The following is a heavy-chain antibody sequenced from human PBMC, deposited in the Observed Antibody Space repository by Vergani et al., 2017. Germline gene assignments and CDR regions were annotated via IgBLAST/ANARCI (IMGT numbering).Heavy chain of an antibody. V-gene: IGHV1-69*02. J-gene: IGHJ5*02. D-gene: IGHD3-22*01. CDR2: IIPILGIA. CDR1: GGTFSSYT. CDR3: AREIVRGITMIVVVTDWVDP. Sequence: QVQLVQSGAEVKKPGSSVKVSCKASGGTFSSYTISWVRQAPGQGLEWMGRIIPILGIANYAQKFQGRVTITAEKSTSTAYMELSSLRSEDTAVYYCAREIVRGITMIVVVTDWVDPWGQGTLVTVSS.